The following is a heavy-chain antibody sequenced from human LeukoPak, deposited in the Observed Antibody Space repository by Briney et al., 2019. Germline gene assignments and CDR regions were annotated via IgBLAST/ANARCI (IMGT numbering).Heavy chain of an antibody. V-gene: IGHV4-38-2*01. CDR3: ARSEAYCSGVSCYNNWFDP. D-gene: IGHD2-15*01. Sequence: SETLSLTCAVSAYSISSGYYWGWIRQPPGKGLEWIGSIYHSGSTSYYPSLKSRVTISVDTSRNQFSLKLSSATAADTAVYYCARSEAYCSGVSCYNNWFDPWGQGTLVTVSS. J-gene: IGHJ5*02. CDR1: AYSISSGYY. CDR2: IYHSGST.